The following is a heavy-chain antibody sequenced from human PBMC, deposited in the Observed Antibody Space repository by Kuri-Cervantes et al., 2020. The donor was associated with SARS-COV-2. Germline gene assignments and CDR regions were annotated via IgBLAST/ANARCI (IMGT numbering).Heavy chain of an antibody. V-gene: IGHV1-69*13. J-gene: IGHJ4*02. CDR1: GGTFSSYA. CDR3: ARGPGLRFLEWEDPFDY. CDR2: IIPIFGTA. D-gene: IGHD3-3*01. Sequence: SVKVSCKASGGTFSSYAISWVRQAPGQGLEWMGGIIPIFGTANYAQKFQGRVTITADESTSTACMELSSLRSEDTAVYYCARGPGLRFLEWEDPFDYWGQGTLVTVSS.